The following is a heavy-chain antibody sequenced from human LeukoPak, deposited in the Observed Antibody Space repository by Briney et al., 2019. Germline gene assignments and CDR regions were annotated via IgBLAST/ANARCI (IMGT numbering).Heavy chain of an antibody. Sequence: PGGSLRLSCAASGFTFSSYSMNWVRQAPGKGLEWVSYISSSGSTIYYADSVKGRFTISRDNAKNSLYLQMNSLRAEDTAVYYCARDRVDTAFDPWGQGTLVTVSS. D-gene: IGHD5-18*01. CDR2: ISSSGSTI. J-gene: IGHJ5*02. CDR3: ARDRVDTAFDP. V-gene: IGHV3-48*04. CDR1: GFTFSSYS.